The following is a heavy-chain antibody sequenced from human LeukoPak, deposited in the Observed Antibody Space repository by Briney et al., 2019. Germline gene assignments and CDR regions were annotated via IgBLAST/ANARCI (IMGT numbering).Heavy chain of an antibody. CDR2: IYTSGST. D-gene: IGHD6-19*01. Sequence: SETLSLTCTVSGGSISSYYWSWIRQPAGKGLEWIGRIYTSGSTNYNPSLKSRVTMSVDTSKNQFSLKLSSVTAADTAVYYCARSLSLSIAVAGAQYYFDYWGQGTLVTVSS. CDR3: ARSLSLSIAVAGAQYYFDY. CDR1: GGSISSYY. V-gene: IGHV4-4*07. J-gene: IGHJ4*02.